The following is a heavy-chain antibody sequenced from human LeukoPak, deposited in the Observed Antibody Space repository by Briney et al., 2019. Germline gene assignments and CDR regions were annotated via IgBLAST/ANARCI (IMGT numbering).Heavy chain of an antibody. D-gene: IGHD1-26*01. CDR1: GFTFRSYA. J-gene: IGHJ3*01. Sequence: GGSLRLSCADSGFTFRSYAMSWVHQAPGKGLEWVSDISGSGGSPYYADSVKGRFTISRDNSKNTLYLQMNSLRAEDTAIYYCAKLLGNAFDFWGQGTMVTVSS. CDR2: ISGSGGSP. V-gene: IGHV3-23*01. CDR3: AKLLGNAFDF.